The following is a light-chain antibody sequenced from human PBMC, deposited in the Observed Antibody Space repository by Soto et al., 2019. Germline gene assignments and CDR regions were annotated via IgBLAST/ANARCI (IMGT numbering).Light chain of an antibody. V-gene: IGKV3-20*01. CDR1: QSVSSSY. CDR2: GTS. Sequence: EIVLTQSPGTLSLSRGERATLSFRASQSVSSSYLAWYQHKPSRAPSLLLDGTSSSATGIPDRFSGSGSGTDFTLTISRLEPEDLAVYYCPQHVSLVTFGQGTKVDIK. J-gene: IGKJ1*01. CDR3: PQHVSLVT.